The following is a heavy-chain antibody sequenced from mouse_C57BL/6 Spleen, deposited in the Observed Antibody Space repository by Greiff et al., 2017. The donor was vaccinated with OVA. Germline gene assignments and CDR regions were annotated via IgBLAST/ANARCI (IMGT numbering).Heavy chain of an antibody. J-gene: IGHJ2*01. D-gene: IGHD1-1*01. CDR2: IDPKSGGT. CDR3: ARRGTTVVEDYFDY. Sequence: VQLQQPGAELVKPGASVKLSCKASGYTFTSYWMHWVKQRPGRGLEWIGRIDPKSGGTKYNEKFKSKATLTVDKPSSTAYMQLSSLTSEDSAVYYCARRGTTVVEDYFDYWGQGTTLTVSS. CDR1: GYTFTSYW. V-gene: IGHV1-72*01.